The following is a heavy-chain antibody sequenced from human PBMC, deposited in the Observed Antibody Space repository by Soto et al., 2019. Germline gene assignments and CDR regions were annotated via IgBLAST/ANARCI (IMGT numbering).Heavy chain of an antibody. CDR3: ARWRWELLAFDY. D-gene: IGHD1-26*01. CDR2: MNPNSGNT. J-gene: IGHJ4*02. CDR1: GYTFTSYD. V-gene: IGHV1-8*01. Sequence: GAXVKVSCKASGYTFTSYDINWVRQATGQGLEWMGWMNPNSGNTGYAQKFQGRVTMTRNTSISTAYMELSSLRSEDTAVYYCARWRWELLAFDYWGQGTLVTVSS.